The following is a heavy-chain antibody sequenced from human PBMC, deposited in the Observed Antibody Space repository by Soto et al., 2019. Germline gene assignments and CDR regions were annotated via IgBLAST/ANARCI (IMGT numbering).Heavy chain of an antibody. D-gene: IGHD3-22*01. CDR1: GFTVSSNY. V-gene: IGHV3-66*01. J-gene: IGHJ4*02. CDR2: IYSGGST. CDR3: ARVRHYYDSSGYYFDY. Sequence: GGSLRLSCAASGFTVSSNYMSWVRQAPGKGLEWVSVIYSGGSTYYADSVKGRFTISRHNSKNTLYLQMNSLRAEDTAVYYCARVRHYYDSSGYYFDYWGQGTLVTVSS.